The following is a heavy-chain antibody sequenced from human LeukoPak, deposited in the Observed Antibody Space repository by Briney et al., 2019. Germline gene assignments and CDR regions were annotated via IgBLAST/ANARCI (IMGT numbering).Heavy chain of an antibody. D-gene: IGHD2-2*01. J-gene: IGHJ6*03. CDR3: AKDQLYCSSTSCYLRYYYYYYMDV. Sequence: GGSLRLSCAASGFTFSSYGMHWVRQAPGKGLEWVAVISYDGSNKYYADSVKGRFTISRDNSKNTLYLQMNSLRAEDTAVYYCAKDQLYCSSTSCYLRYYYYYYMDVWGKGTTVTVSS. V-gene: IGHV3-30*18. CDR1: GFTFSSYG. CDR2: ISYDGSNK.